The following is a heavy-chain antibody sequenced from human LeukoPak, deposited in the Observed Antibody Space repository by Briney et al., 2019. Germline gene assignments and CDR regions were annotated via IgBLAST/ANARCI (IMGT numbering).Heavy chain of an antibody. CDR2: INDVSGDI. J-gene: IGHJ4*02. Sequence: GGSLGLSCAASEFTFRLYAMNWVRQAPGKGLEWVSYINDVSGDIHYADSVKGRFTISRDNAKNTLYLQMNSLRAEDTAVYYCARDTYQPGRIDCWGQGTLVIVSS. CDR1: EFTFRLYA. CDR3: ARDTYQPGRIDC. V-gene: IGHV3-21*05. D-gene: IGHD2-2*01.